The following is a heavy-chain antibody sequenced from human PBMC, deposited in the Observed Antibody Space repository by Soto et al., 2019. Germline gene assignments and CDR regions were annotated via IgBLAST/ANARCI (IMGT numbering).Heavy chain of an antibody. CDR1: GFTFSTYT. Sequence: TGGSLRLSCEAFGFTFSTYTMNWVRQAPGKGLEWVSYISSSGRTISYADPVKGRFSISRDNAKNSLYLQMNSLRGEDTAVYYCARASGIMVAHNYFDDWGQGTLVTVSS. D-gene: IGHD2-8*01. CDR3: ARASGIMVAHNYFDD. CDR2: ISSSGRTI. J-gene: IGHJ4*02. V-gene: IGHV3-48*04.